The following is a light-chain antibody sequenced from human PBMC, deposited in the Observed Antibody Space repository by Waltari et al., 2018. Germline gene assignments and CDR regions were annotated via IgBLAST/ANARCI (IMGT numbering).Light chain of an antibody. CDR2: WAS. Sequence: DIVMTQSPDSLAVFLGERAPVNCKSSQSVLYSPNNNNYLAWYQQKPGQPPKLLIYWASTRESGVPDRFSGSGSGTDFTLTISSLQAEDVAVYYCQQYYTTPLTFGGGTKVEIK. V-gene: IGKV4-1*01. CDR3: QQYYTTPLT. J-gene: IGKJ4*01. CDR1: QSVLYSPNNNNY.